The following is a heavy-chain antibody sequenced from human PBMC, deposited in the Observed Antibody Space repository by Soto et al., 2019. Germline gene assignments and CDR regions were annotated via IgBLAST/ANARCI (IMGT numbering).Heavy chain of an antibody. CDR3: VRGKYYYHSSDGKNWLDP. D-gene: IGHD3-22*01. CDR2: IYWNDDK. V-gene: IGHV2-5*01. Sequence: QITLKESGPTLVKPTQTLTLTCTFSGFSLNTNGVAVGWIRQPPRKALEWLGFIYWNDDKRYSPSVDSRLTLTKDTSKNEVVLTMTNMDPADTATYYCVRGKYYYHSSDGKNWLDPWGQGTLVTVSS. CDR1: GFSLNTNGVA. J-gene: IGHJ5*02.